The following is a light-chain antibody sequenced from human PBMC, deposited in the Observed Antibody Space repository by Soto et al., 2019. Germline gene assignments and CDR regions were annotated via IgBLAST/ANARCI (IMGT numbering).Light chain of an antibody. J-gene: IGLJ7*01. CDR1: SSNIGKNY. CDR2: ENN. Sequence: QSVLTQPPSVSAAPGQKVTISCSGSSSNIGKNYVSWYQQLPGTAPKLLIYENNKRPSGIPDRFSGSKSGTSATLGITGLQTGDEADYYCGTWDSSRSAAVFGGGTQLTVL. CDR3: GTWDSSRSAAV. V-gene: IGLV1-51*02.